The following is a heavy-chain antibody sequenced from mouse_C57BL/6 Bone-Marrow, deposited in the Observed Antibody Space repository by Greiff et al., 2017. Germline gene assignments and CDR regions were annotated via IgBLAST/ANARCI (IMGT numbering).Heavy chain of an antibody. V-gene: IGHV1-59*01. J-gene: IGHJ2*01. Sequence: VQLQQPGAELVRPGTSVKLSCKASGYTFTSYWMHWVKQRPGQGLEWIGVIDPSDSYTNYNQKFKGKATLTVDKSSSTAYMQLSSLTSEDSAVYYCARSGGLDYWGQGTTLTVSS. CDR3: ARSGGLDY. CDR1: GYTFTSYW. D-gene: IGHD3-1*01. CDR2: IDPSDSYT.